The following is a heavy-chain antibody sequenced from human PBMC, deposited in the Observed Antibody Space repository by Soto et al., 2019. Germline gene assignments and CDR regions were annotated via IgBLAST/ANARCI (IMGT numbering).Heavy chain of an antibody. Sequence: SETLSLTCTVSGGSISSGDYYWSWIRQHPGKDLEWIGYIHNSGTTYYIPPLKSRVTMSVDTSKNQLSLKVTSVTAADTAVYYCARGVTFGGVIAPRFDPWGQGTLVTVSS. J-gene: IGHJ5*02. CDR3: ARGVTFGGVIAPRFDP. V-gene: IGHV4-31*03. CDR2: IHNSGTT. CDR1: GGSISSGDYY. D-gene: IGHD3-16*02.